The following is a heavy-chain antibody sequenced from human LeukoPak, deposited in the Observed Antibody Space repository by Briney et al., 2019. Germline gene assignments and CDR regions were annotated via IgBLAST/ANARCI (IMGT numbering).Heavy chain of an antibody. CDR3: ARSTRRLGYCSSTSCYGGDF. V-gene: IGHV1-2*02. CDR1: GYTFTGYY. J-gene: IGHJ4*02. Sequence: ASVKVSCKASGYTFTGYYMHWVRQAPGQGIEWMGWINPNSGGTNYAKKFQGRVTMTRDTSIRKDYMEMRRLRSDDTAVYYCARSTRRLGYCSSTSCYGGDFWGQGTLVTVSS. D-gene: IGHD2-2*01. CDR2: INPNSGGT.